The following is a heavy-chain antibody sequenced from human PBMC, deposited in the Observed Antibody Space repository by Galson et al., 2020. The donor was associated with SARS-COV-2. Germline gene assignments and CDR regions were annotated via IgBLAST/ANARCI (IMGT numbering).Heavy chain of an antibody. V-gene: IGHV3-30*18. CDR1: GFTLTSNG. J-gene: IGHJ4*02. Sequence: TGGSLRLSCAASGFTLTSNGLHWVRQAPGKGLEWVAVISYDGSNINYADSVKGRFTISRDNSKNTLYLHMNSLRLADTAVYYCAKPSRSVHTGRVLSPARFDSWGQGTLVTVSS. D-gene: IGHD5-18*01. CDR3: AKPSRSVHTGRVLSPARFDS. CDR2: ISYDGSNI.